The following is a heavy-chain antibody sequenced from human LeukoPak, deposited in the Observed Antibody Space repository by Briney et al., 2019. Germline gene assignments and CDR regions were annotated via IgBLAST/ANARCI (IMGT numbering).Heavy chain of an antibody. Sequence: GASVKVSCKASGGTFTSYGISWVRQAPGQGLEWMGWISAYNGNTNYAQKLQGRVTMTTDTSTSTAYMELRSLRSDDTAVYYCARGNSSGSYSHYYYYGMDVWGQGTTVTVSS. CDR3: ARGNSSGSYSHYYYYGMDV. V-gene: IGHV1-18*01. CDR2: ISAYNGNT. D-gene: IGHD1-26*01. J-gene: IGHJ6*02. CDR1: GGTFTSYG.